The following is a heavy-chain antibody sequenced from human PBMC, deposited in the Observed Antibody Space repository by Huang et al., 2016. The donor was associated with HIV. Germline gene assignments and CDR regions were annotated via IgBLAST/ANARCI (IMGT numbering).Heavy chain of an antibody. Sequence: VESGGRSVQPGGSIKLSCVGSTFTFGAYWMSWFRQPRGEGMEWGANIKQDESEKYYVDTVKGRFNISRDNARKVLFLEMDDLRVEDTAIYFCATKTAGMDIWGQGTTVTVSS. CDR1: TFTFGAYW. CDR3: ATKTAGMDI. J-gene: IGHJ6*02. V-gene: IGHV3-7*01. D-gene: IGHD1-7*01. CDR2: IKQDESEK.